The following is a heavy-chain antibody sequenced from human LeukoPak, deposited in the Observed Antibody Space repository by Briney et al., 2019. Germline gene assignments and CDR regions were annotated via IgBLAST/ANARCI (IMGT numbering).Heavy chain of an antibody. D-gene: IGHD3-22*01. CDR1: GGSISSSSYY. CDR2: IYYSGST. V-gene: IGHV4-39*01. J-gene: IGHJ4*02. Sequence: PETLSLTCTVSGGSISSSSYYWGWIRQPPGKGPEWIGSIYYSGSTYYNPSLKSRVTISVDTSKNQFSLKLSSVTAADTAVYYCARRGYYDSSGYYYFDYWGEGTLATVSS. CDR3: ARRGYYDSSGYYYFDY.